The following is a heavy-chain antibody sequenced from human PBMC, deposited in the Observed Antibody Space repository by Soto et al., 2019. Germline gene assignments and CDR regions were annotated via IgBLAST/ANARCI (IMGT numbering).Heavy chain of an antibody. CDR1: EDNSTRCW. CDR3: ARPYRGSYYSFGY. V-gene: IGHV5-51*01. Sequence: RGCEDNSTRCWMGRLSKIPGKGLEWMGIIYPGDSDTRYSPSFQGQVTISADKSIRTAYLQWSSLKASDTAMYYCARPYRGSYYSFGYWGQRTLVSVSS. J-gene: IGHJ4*02. D-gene: IGHD1-26*01. CDR2: IYPGDSDT.